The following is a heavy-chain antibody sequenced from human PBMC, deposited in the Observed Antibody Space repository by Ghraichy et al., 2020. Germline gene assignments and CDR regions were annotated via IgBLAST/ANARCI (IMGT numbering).Heavy chain of an antibody. CDR1: GFTFSSYS. J-gene: IGHJ6*03. CDR2: ISSSSSTI. V-gene: IGHV3-48*02. Sequence: GGSLRLSCAASGFTFSSYSMNWVRQAPGKGLEWVSYISSSSSTIYYADSVKGRFTISRDNAKNSLYLQMNSLRDEDTAVYYCAREVAAAGYGYYYYMDVWGKGTTVTVSS. CDR3: AREVAAAGYGYYYYMDV. D-gene: IGHD6-13*01.